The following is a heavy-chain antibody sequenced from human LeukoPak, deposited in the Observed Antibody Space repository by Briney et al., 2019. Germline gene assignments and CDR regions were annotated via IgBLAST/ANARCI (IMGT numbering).Heavy chain of an antibody. CDR3: ARGHRYCSGGSCYATLGYYGMDV. CDR2: IIPIFGTA. V-gene: IGHV1-69*13. CDR1: GGTFISYA. Sequence: SVKVSCKASGGTFISYAISWVRQAPGQGLEWMGGIIPIFGTANYAQKFQGRVTITADESTSTAYMELSSLRSEDTAVYYCARGHRYCSGGSCYATLGYYGMDVWGQGTTVTVSS. D-gene: IGHD2-15*01. J-gene: IGHJ6*02.